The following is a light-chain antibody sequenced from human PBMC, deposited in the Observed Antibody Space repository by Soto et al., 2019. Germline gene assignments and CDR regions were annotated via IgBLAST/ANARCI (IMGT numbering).Light chain of an antibody. Sequence: DIPMTQSPSSPSASVGERVTIPCPASQSISSYLNWYQQKPGKAPKLLIYAASSLQSGVPSRFSGSGSGTDFTLTISSLQPDDFATYYCQHYNSYSEAFGQGTKVDIK. CDR3: QHYNSYSEA. V-gene: IGKV1-39*01. CDR1: QSISSY. CDR2: AAS. J-gene: IGKJ1*01.